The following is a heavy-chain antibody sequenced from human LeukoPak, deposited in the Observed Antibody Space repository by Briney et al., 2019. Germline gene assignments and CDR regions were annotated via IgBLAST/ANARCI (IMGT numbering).Heavy chain of an antibody. J-gene: IGHJ6*03. CDR2: ISWDGGST. D-gene: IGHD2-2*01. CDR1: GFTFDDYA. CDR3: AKASRPFYYYYYMDV. V-gene: IGHV3-43D*03. Sequence: SGGSLRLSCAASGFTFDDYAMHWVRQAPGKGLEWVSLISWDGGSTYYADSVKGRFTISRDNSKNSLYLQMNSLRAEDTALYYCAKASRPFYYYYYMDVWGKGTTVTVSS.